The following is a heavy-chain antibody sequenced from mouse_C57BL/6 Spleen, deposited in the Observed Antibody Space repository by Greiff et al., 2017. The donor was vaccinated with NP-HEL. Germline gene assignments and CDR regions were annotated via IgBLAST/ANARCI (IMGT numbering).Heavy chain of an antibody. D-gene: IGHD4-1*01. CDR1: GFTFSDYY. Sequence: DVKLVESEGGLVQPGSSMKLSCTASGFTFSDYYMAWVRQVPEKGLEWVANINYDGSSTYYLDSLKSRFIISRDNAKNILYLQMSSLKSEDTATYYCARDLTGTRAMDYWGQGTSVTVSS. CDR3: ARDLTGTRAMDY. J-gene: IGHJ4*01. V-gene: IGHV5-16*01. CDR2: INYDGSST.